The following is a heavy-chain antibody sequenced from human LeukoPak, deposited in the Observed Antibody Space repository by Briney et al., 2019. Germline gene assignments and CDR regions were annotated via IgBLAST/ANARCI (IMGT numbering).Heavy chain of an antibody. J-gene: IGHJ3*02. CDR2: ISYDGSNK. CDR3: STLPVLGFGKFDVFYI. V-gene: IGHV3-30*03. D-gene: IGHD3-10*01. CDR1: GFTFSSYG. Sequence: GGSLRLSCAASGFTFSSYGMHWVRQAPGKGLEWVAVISYDGSNKYYADSVKGRFTISRDNSNKTLYLQMNSLRAEDTAVYFWSTLPVLGFGKFDVFYIWGQGKMVTVSS.